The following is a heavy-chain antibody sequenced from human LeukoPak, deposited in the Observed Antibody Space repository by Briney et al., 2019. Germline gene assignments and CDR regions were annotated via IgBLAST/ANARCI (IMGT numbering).Heavy chain of an antibody. CDR1: GFTFSSYS. V-gene: IGHV3-21*04. D-gene: IGHD3-10*01. CDR2: ISSSSSYI. Sequence: GGSLRLSCAASGFTFSSYSMNWVRQAPGKGLEWVSSISSSSSYIYYADSVKGRFTISRDNAKNSLYLQMNSLRAEDTAVYYCAKKGVIRTMVRGADSYMDVWGKGTTVTVSS. J-gene: IGHJ6*03. CDR3: AKKGVIRTMVRGADSYMDV.